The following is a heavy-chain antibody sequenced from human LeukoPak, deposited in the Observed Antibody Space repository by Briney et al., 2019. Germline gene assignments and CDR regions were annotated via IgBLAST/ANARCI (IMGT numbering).Heavy chain of an antibody. CDR1: GGSISSYY. V-gene: IGHV4-4*07. CDR3: ARDVDDAASNYVDY. D-gene: IGHD2-15*01. Sequence: SETLSLTCTVSGGSISSYYWCWIRQPAGKGLEWIGRIYSSGSTNYNPSLKSRVTMSVDTSKNQFSLKLSSVTAADTAVYYCARDVDDAASNYVDYWGQGTLVTVSS. CDR2: IYSSGST. J-gene: IGHJ4*02.